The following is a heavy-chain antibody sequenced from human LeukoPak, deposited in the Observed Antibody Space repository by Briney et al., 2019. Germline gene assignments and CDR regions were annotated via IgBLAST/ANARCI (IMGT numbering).Heavy chain of an antibody. J-gene: IGHJ6*04. D-gene: IGHD3-16*01. CDR2: IYYSGST. V-gene: IGHV4-31*03. CDR1: GVSISSGGYY. Sequence: SETLSLTCTVSGVSISSGGYYWGWIRQQPGKGLEWIVYIYYSGSTYYNPSLKSRITISVDTSKNQFSLKLSSVTAADTAVYYCARGGYYYYYGMDVWGKGTTVTVSS. CDR3: ARGGYYYYYGMDV.